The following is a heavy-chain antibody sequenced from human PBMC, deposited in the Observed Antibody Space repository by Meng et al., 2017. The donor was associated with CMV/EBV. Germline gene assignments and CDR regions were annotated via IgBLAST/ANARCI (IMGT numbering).Heavy chain of an antibody. CDR3: AKDRSSSVSFWFDP. CDR1: GFTFSNYG. D-gene: IGHD6-6*01. V-gene: IGHV3-33*06. CDR2: IWYDGSDK. J-gene: IGHJ5*02. Sequence: GESLKISCAASGFTFSNYGMHWVRQAPGKGLEWVVVIWYDGSDKYYADSVKGRFTISRDNSKNTLYLQMNSLRAEDTAVYYCAKDRSSSVSFWFDPWGQGTLVTVSS.